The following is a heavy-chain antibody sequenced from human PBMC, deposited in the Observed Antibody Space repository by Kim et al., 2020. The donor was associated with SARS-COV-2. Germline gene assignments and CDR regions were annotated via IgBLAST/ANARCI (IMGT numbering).Heavy chain of an antibody. CDR3: ARAVRGIFGVVNWFDP. J-gene: IGHJ5*02. D-gene: IGHD3-3*01. CDR1: GGSISSYY. CDR2: IYYSGST. V-gene: IGHV4-59*13. Sequence: SETLSLTCTVSGGSISSYYWSWIRQPPGKGLEWMGYIYYSGSTNYNPSLKSRVTISVDTSKNQFSLKLSSVTAADTAVYYCARAVRGIFGVVNWFDPWGQGTLVTVSS.